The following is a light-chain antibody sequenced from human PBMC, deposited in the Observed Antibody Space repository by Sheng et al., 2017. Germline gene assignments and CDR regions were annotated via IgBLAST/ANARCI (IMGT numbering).Light chain of an antibody. CDR2: KAS. V-gene: IGKV1-5*03. CDR1: QSIGTW. CDR3: QQFNSLAWT. Sequence: DIQMTQSPSTLSASIGDRVSITCRASQSIGTWLAWYQQKPGKAPNLLIYKASNLEDGVPARFSGSASGTEFTLTISSLQPDDFAIYYCQQFNSLAWTFGQGTRVEV. J-gene: IGKJ1*01.